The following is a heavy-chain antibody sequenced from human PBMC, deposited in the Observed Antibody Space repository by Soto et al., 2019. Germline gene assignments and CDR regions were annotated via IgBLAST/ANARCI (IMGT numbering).Heavy chain of an antibody. CDR3: ARGARVVPAALVDTALLDFDY. Sequence: TLSLTCAVYGGSFSGYYWSWIRQPPGKGLEWIGEINHSGSTNYNPSLKSRVTISVDTSKNQFSLKLSSVTAGDTAVYYCARGARVVPAALVDTALLDFDYWGQETLVTVSS. CDR2: INHSGST. D-gene: IGHD2-2*01. V-gene: IGHV4-34*01. CDR1: GGSFSGYY. J-gene: IGHJ4*02.